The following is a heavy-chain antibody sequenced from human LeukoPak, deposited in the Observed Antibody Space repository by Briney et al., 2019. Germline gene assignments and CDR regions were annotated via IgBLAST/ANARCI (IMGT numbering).Heavy chain of an antibody. V-gene: IGHV3-33*07. J-gene: IGHJ5*02. CDR1: GFTFSSND. CDR3: ARDKNYDILTGYSPP. CDR2: IWYDRSNK. Sequence: GGTLRLSCAAPGFTFSSNDIYWVRQAQGQGLERMSVIWYDRSNKYYAESVNGRFTIYRDNSKNTLYLQMNSLRAEDTAVYYCARDKNYDILTGYSPPWGQGTLVTVSS. D-gene: IGHD3-9*01.